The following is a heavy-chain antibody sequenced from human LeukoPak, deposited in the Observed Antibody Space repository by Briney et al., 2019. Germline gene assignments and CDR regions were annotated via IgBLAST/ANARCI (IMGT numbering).Heavy chain of an antibody. CDR2: INHSETT. CDR1: GESFSGYY. J-gene: IGHJ4*02. D-gene: IGHD1-26*01. CDR3: ARAKVGATLDY. Sequence: SETLSLTCAVYGESFSGYYWSWIRQPPGKGLEWIGEINHSETTNYNPSLKSRVTISVDTSKKQFSLKLSSVTAADTAVYYCARAKVGATLDYWGQGTLVTVSS. V-gene: IGHV4-34*01.